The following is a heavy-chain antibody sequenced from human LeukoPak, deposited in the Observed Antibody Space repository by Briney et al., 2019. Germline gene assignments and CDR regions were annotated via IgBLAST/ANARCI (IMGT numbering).Heavy chain of an antibody. J-gene: IGHJ5*02. CDR1: GGSFSGYY. CDR2: INHSGST. CDR3: ARRKRGWVYDILTWSWFDP. Sequence: SETLSLTCAVYGGSFSGYYWSWIRQPPGKGLEGIGEINHSGSTNYNPSLKSRVTISVDTSKNQFSLKLSSVTAADTAVYYCARRKRGWVYDILTWSWFDPWGQGTLVTVSS. V-gene: IGHV4-34*01. D-gene: IGHD3-9*01.